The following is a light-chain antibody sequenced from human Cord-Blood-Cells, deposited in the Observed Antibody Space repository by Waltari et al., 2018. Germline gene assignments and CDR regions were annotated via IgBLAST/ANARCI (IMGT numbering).Light chain of an antibody. V-gene: IGKV1-39*01. CDR3: QQSYSTLLT. CDR2: AAS. Sequence: DIQMTQSPSSLSAYVGDRDTITCRASQSISSYLNWYQQKPGKAPKLLIYAASSLQSGVPSRFSGSGSGTDFTLTISSLQPEDFATYYCQQSYSTLLTFGGGTKVEIK. J-gene: IGKJ4*01. CDR1: QSISSY.